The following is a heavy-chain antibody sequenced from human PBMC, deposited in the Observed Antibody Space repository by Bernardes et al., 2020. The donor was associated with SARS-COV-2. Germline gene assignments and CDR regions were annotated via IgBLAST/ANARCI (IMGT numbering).Heavy chain of an antibody. CDR2: ISSSSSYI. CDR1: VFTFSSYS. Sequence: GGSLRLSCAASVFTFSSYSMNWVRQAPGKGLEWVSSISSSSSYIYYADSVKGRFTISRDNAKNSLYLQMNSLRAEDTAVYYCARGAHHYYDSSGFMYSFDYWGQGTLVTVSS. J-gene: IGHJ4*02. V-gene: IGHV3-21*01. D-gene: IGHD3-22*01. CDR3: ARGAHHYYDSSGFMYSFDY.